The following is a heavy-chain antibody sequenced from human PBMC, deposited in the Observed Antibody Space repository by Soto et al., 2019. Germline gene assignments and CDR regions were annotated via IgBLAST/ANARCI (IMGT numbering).Heavy chain of an antibody. CDR2: IKQDGSEK. J-gene: IGHJ4*02. CDR3: AGGSLRYFDD. V-gene: IGHV3-7*01. D-gene: IGHD1-26*01. CDR1: GFTVSSYC. Sequence: PXGSLGLTCAASGFTVSSYCVSWVRQAPGKGLEWVANIKQDGSEKYYVDSVKGRFTISRDNAKNSLYLQMNSLRAEDTAVYYCAGGSLRYFDDWGQGTLVTVSS.